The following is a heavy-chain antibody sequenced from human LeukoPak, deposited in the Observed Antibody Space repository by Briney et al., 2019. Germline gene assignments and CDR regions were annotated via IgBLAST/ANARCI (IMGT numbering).Heavy chain of an antibody. Sequence: SETLSLTCAVYGGSFRGYYWTWIRQPPGKGLHWIGEINHSGSTNYNPSLKSRVTISVDTSKNQFSLKLTSVTAADTAVYYCARRGYCSGGSCYPSYFDFWGQGTLVTVSS. V-gene: IGHV4-34*01. D-gene: IGHD2-15*01. CDR2: INHSGST. J-gene: IGHJ4*02. CDR1: GGSFRGYY. CDR3: ARRGYCSGGSCYPSYFDF.